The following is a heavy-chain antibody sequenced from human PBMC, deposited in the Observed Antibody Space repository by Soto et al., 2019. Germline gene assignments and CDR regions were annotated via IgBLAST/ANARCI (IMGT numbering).Heavy chain of an antibody. CDR2: ISYSGST. D-gene: IGHD5-12*01. CDR1: GGSISSDSYY. CDR3: ARGLATEKVDS. Sequence: PSETLSLTCTVSGGSISSDSYYWGWIRQSPEKGLEWIASISYSGSTYYNPTLKSRLIISVDTSKSQFSLKLDSVTAADTAIYYCARGLATEKVDSWGQGILVTVS. V-gene: IGHV4-39*07. J-gene: IGHJ4*02.